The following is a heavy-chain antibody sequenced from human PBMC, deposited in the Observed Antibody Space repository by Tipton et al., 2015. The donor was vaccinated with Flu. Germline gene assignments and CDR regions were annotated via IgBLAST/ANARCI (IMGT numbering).Heavy chain of an antibody. CDR3: ARASLGFDY. CDR2: ISSSSSYT. D-gene: IGHD7-27*01. CDR1: GGSISSYY. V-gene: IGHV3-11*06. Sequence: LSLTCTVSGGSISSYYWSWIRQAPGKGLEWVSYISSSSSYTNYADSVKGRFTISRDNAKNSLYLQMNSLRAEDTAVYYCARASLGFDYWGQGTLVTVSS. J-gene: IGHJ4*02.